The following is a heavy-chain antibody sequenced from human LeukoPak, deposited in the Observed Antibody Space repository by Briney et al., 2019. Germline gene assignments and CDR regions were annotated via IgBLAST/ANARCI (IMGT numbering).Heavy chain of an antibody. CDR2: IYSGGST. Sequence: TGGSLRLSCVASGFTVSSNYMSWVRQAPGKGLEWVSVIYSGGSTFYADSVKGRFTISRDNSKNTLYLQMNSLRAEDTAVYYCARATPSIHYGMDVWGQGTTVTVSS. J-gene: IGHJ6*02. D-gene: IGHD3-3*02. CDR1: GFTVSSNY. CDR3: ARATPSIHYGMDV. V-gene: IGHV3-53*01.